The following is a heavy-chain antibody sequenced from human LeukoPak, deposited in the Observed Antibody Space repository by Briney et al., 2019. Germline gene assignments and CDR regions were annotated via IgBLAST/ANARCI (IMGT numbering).Heavy chain of an antibody. CDR2: IYPGDSET. CDR3: ARPHYDFWSGPNYYFDY. CDR1: GSSFTSYW. D-gene: IGHD3-3*01. Sequence: GESLKISCKGSGSSFTSYWIGWVRQMPGKDLEWMGIIYPGDSETKYSPSGQGQVTFSAHKPISTAYLQWSSLNASDTAMYYCARPHYDFWSGPNYYFDYWGQGTLVTVSS. V-gene: IGHV5-51*01. J-gene: IGHJ4*02.